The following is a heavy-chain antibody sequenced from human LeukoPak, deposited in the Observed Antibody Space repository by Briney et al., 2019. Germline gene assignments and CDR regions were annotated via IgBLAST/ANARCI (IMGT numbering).Heavy chain of an antibody. CDR2: ISGSGGST. D-gene: IGHD3-3*01. J-gene: IGHJ6*03. CDR3: AKTITSGHYYYYYMDV. CDR1: GFTFSSYA. V-gene: IGHV3-23*01. Sequence: PGGSLRLSCAASGFTFSSYAMSWVRQAPGKGLEWVSAISGSGGSTYYADSVKGRFTISRDNSKNTLYLQMNSLRAEDTAVYYCAKTITSGHYYYYYMDVWGKGTTVTVSS.